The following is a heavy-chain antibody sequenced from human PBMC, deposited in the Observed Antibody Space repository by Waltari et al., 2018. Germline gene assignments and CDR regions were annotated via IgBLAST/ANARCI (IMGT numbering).Heavy chain of an antibody. D-gene: IGHD6-19*01. J-gene: IGHJ4*02. V-gene: IGHV4-38-2*01. CDR1: GYSISSGYY. Sequence: QVQLQESGPGLVKPSETLSLTCAVSGYSISSGYYWGWIRQPPGKGLEWIGSIYHSGSTYYNPSLKSRVTRSVDTSKNQFSLKLSSVTAADTAVDFCARRPVFDSSGWFDYWGQGTLVTVSS. CDR3: ARRPVFDSSGWFDY. CDR2: IYHSGST.